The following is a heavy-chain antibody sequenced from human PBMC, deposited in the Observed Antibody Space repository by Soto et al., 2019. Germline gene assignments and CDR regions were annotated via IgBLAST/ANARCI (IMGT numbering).Heavy chain of an antibody. D-gene: IGHD1-26*01. CDR2: ISYDGSNK. V-gene: IGHV3-30-3*01. CDR1: GFTFSSYA. Sequence: QVQLVESGGGVVQPGRSLRLSCAASGFTFSSYAMHWVRQAPGKGLEWVAVISYDGSNKYYADSVKGRFTISRDNSKNTLYLQMNSLRAEDAAVYYCARAGRGVSYDRGGYYYYGMDVWGQGTTVTVSS. CDR3: ARAGRGVSYDRGGYYYYGMDV. J-gene: IGHJ6*02.